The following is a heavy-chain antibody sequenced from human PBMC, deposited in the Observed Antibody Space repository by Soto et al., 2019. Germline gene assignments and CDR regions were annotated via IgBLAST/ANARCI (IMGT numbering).Heavy chain of an antibody. CDR2: IVVGSGNT. Sequence: SVKVSCKASGFTFTSSAVQWVRQARGQRLEWIGWIVVGSGNTNYAQKFQERVTITRDMSTSTAYMELSSLRSEDTAVYYCAAGARGYSYGYDYWGQGTLVTVSS. CDR1: GFTFTSSA. D-gene: IGHD5-18*01. CDR3: AAGARGYSYGYDY. V-gene: IGHV1-58*01. J-gene: IGHJ4*02.